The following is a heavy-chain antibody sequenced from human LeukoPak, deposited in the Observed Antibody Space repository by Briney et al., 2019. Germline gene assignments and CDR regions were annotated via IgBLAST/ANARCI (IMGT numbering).Heavy chain of an antibody. J-gene: IGHJ4*02. D-gene: IGHD3-9*01. Sequence: SSETLSLTCAVYGGSFSDYYWSWIRQPPGKGLEWIGYIYYSGSTNYNPSLKSRVTISVDTSKTQFSLELSSVTAADTAVYYCASHYDILTGYAYWGQGTLVTVSS. V-gene: IGHV4-59*01. CDR1: GGSFSDYY. CDR2: IYYSGST. CDR3: ASHYDILTGYAY.